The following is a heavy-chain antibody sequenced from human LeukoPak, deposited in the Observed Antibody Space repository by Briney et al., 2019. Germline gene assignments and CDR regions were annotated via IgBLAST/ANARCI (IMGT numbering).Heavy chain of an antibody. D-gene: IGHD3-10*01. J-gene: IGHJ4*02. CDR2: IYHSGST. Sequence: PSETLSLTCAVSGGSISSGGYSWSWIRQPPGKGLEWIGYIYHSGSTYYNPSLKSRVTISVDRSKNQFSLKLSSVTAADTAVYYCASAVGYYGSGSYLDYWGQGTLVTVSS. CDR3: ASAVGYYGSGSYLDY. CDR1: GGSISSGGYS. V-gene: IGHV4-30-2*01.